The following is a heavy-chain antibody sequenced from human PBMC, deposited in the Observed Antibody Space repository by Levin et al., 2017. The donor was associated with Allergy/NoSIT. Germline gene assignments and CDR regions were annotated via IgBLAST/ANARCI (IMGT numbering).Heavy chain of an antibody. CDR2: IWYDGSNK. D-gene: IGHD6-13*01. CDR1: GFTFSSYG. J-gene: IGHJ1*01. Sequence: PGGSLILSCAASGFTFSSYGMHLVRQAPGKGLEWVAVIWYDGSNKYYADSVKGRFTISRDNSKNTLYLQMNSLRAEDTAVYYCARDFHKRQQLVRSAWYFQHWGQGTLVTVSS. V-gene: IGHV3-33*01. CDR3: ARDFHKRQQLVRSAWYFQH.